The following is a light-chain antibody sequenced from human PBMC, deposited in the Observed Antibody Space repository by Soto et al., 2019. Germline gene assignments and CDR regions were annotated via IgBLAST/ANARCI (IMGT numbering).Light chain of an antibody. Sequence: QSALTQPPSASGSPGQSVAISCTGTTGDIGNYNFVSWYQQHPGKAPKLLIFEVNKRPSGVPDRFSGSKSGNTASLTVSGLHAEDEADYYCSSHGGNSPYVFGTATKLTVL. CDR3: SSHGGNSPYV. J-gene: IGLJ1*01. CDR2: EVN. CDR1: TGDIGNYNF. V-gene: IGLV2-8*01.